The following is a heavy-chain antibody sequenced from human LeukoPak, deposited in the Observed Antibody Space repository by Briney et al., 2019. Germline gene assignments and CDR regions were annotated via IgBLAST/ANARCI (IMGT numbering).Heavy chain of an antibody. CDR3: ARSTVVIPRLDY. V-gene: IGHV3-48*03. J-gene: IGHJ4*02. CDR2: ISSSGSTI. Sequence: GGSVRLSCAASGFTFSSYEMNWVRQAPGKGLEWVSYISSSGSTIYYADSVKGRFTISRDNAQNSLYLQMNSLRAEDTAVYYCARSTVVIPRLDYWGQGTLVTVSS. CDR1: GFTFSSYE. D-gene: IGHD4-23*01.